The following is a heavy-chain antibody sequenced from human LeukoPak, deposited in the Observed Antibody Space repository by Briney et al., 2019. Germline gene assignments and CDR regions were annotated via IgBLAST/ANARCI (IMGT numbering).Heavy chain of an antibody. D-gene: IGHD6-19*01. V-gene: IGHV3-49*04. J-gene: IGHJ4*02. CDR3: TRGGDLSTVAGALDY. Sequence: GGSLRLSCTASGFTFRDYTMSWVRQAPGKGLEWVGFIRSNPYDGTTEYAASVKGRFTISRDDSKSIAYLQMNSLKTEDTAVYYCTRGGDLSTVAGALDYWGQGTLVTVSS. CDR2: IRSNPYDGTT. CDR1: GFTFRDYT.